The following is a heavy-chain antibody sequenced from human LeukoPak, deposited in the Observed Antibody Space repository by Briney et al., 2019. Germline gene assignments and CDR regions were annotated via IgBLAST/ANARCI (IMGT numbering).Heavy chain of an antibody. CDR2: INPSGFST. Sequence: ASVKVSCKASGYTFTSYYMHWVRQAPGQGLEWMGIINPSGFSTTYAQKFQGRVTMTRDTSTSTVYMELSSLRSEDTAVYYCARDERDGGDTAMLGANNWLDPWGQGTLVTVSS. CDR1: GYTFTSYY. CDR3: ARDERDGGDTAMLGANNWLDP. D-gene: IGHD5-18*01. V-gene: IGHV1-46*01. J-gene: IGHJ5*02.